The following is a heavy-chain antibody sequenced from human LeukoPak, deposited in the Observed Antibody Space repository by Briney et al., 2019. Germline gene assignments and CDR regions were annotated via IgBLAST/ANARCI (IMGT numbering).Heavy chain of an antibody. CDR1: GFTFSSYW. CDR2: INSDESST. CDR3: ARDSSGYDFWSGYYSLDY. D-gene: IGHD3-3*01. J-gene: IGHJ4*02. Sequence: GGSLRLSCAASGFTFSSYWMHWVRQAPGKGLVWVSRINSDESSTSYADSVKGRFTISRDNAKNTLYLQMNSLRAEDTVVYYCARDSSGYDFWSGYYSLDYWGQGTLVTVSS. V-gene: IGHV3-74*01.